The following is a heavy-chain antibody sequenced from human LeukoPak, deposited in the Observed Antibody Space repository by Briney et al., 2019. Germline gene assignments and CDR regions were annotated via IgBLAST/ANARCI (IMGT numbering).Heavy chain of an antibody. J-gene: IGHJ3*02. CDR3: ARDYDFWSGSDDAFDI. Sequence: PGGSLRLSCAASGFTFSDYYMSWIRQAPGKGLEWVSYISSSGSTIYYADSVKGRFTISRDNAKNSLYLQMNSLRAEDTAVYYCARDYDFWSGSDDAFDIWGQGTMVTVSS. D-gene: IGHD3-3*01. CDR1: GFTFSDYY. CDR2: ISSSGSTI. V-gene: IGHV3-11*04.